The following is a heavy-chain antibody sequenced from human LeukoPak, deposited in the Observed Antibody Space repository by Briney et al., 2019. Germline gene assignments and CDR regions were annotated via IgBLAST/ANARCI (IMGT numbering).Heavy chain of an antibody. CDR3: AKVEDFWSGYYSYLNFDY. D-gene: IGHD3-3*01. CDR1: GLTFSSYG. Sequence: PGGSLRLSCAASGLTFSSYGMSWFRQAPGKGLEWVSAINGSGGSTCYADSVKGRFTISRDNSKITLDLQMNSLRAEDTAVYYCAKVEDFWSGYYSYLNFDYWGQGTLVTVSS. CDR2: INGSGGST. J-gene: IGHJ4*02. V-gene: IGHV3-23*01.